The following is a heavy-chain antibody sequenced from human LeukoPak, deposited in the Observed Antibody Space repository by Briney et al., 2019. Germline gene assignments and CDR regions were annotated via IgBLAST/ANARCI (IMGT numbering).Heavy chain of an antibody. V-gene: IGHV3-53*01. CDR2: IYSGGST. J-gene: IGHJ4*02. CDR3: ARYPSAQYYFDY. CDR1: GFTVSSNY. Sequence: PGGSLRLSCAASGFTVSSNYMSWVRQAPGKGLECVSVIYSGGSTYYADSVKGRFTISRDNSKNTLYLQMNSLRAEDTAVYYCARYPSAQYYFDYWGQGTLVTVSS.